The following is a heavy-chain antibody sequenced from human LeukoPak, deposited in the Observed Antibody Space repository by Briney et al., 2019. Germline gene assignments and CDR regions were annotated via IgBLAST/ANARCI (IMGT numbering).Heavy chain of an antibody. V-gene: IGHV4-34*01. CDR2: VNHSGST. CDR1: GGSFSGYY. Sequence: PSETLSLTCAVYGGSFSGYYWSWIRQPPGKGLEWIGEVNHSGSTNYNPSLKSRVTISVDTSKNQFSLKLSSVTAADTAVYYCARGSAFDPWGQGTLVTVSS. CDR3: ARGSAFDP. J-gene: IGHJ5*02.